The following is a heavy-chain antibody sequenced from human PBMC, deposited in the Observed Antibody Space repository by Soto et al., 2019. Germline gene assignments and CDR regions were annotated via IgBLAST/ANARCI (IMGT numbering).Heavy chain of an antibody. D-gene: IGHD6-13*01. CDR1: GGSISTSNW. CDR2: VYRTGST. CDR3: ARARATIAAAAIFDC. V-gene: IGHV4-4*02. J-gene: IGHJ4*02. Sequence: QVQLQESGPGLVKPSGTLSLTCAVSGGSISTSNWWSWVRQPPGKGREWIGEVYRTGSTNYNPSLENRVLVSVDKSKNQFSLKLTSVTAADTAVYYCARARATIAAAAIFDCWGQGTLVTVSS.